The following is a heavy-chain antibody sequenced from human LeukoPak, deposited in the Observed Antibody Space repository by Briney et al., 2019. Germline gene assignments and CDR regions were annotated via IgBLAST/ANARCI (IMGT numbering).Heavy chain of an antibody. D-gene: IGHD3-3*01. V-gene: IGHV3-49*03. Sequence: GGSLRLSCTASGFTFGDYAMSWFRQAPGKGLEWVGFIRSKAYGGTTEYAASVKGRFTISRDDSKSIAYLQMNSLKTEDTAVYYCTRSLIGDDFWSGYYPYYFDYWGQGTLVTVSS. CDR3: TRSLIGDDFWSGYYPYYFDY. CDR1: GFTFGDYA. CDR2: IRSKAYGGTT. J-gene: IGHJ4*02.